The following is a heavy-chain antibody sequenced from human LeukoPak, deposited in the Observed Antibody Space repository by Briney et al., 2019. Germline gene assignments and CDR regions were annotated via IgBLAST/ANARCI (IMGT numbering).Heavy chain of an antibody. Sequence: SETLSLTCTVSGGSINGGGFYWSWIRQPAGKGLEWIGRIYSTGSTKYNPSLKSRVTLSADTSKNQFSLKLTSMTAADTAVYYCARVRVQPGADSGVYNYMDVWGKGATVTVSS. CDR2: IYSTGST. CDR1: GGSINGGGFY. V-gene: IGHV4-61*02. CDR3: ARVRVQPGADSGVYNYMDV. D-gene: IGHD1-1*01. J-gene: IGHJ6*03.